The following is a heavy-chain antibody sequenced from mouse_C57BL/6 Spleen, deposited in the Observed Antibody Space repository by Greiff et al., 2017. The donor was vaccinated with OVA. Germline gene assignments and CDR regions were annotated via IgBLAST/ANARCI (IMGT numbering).Heavy chain of an antibody. CDR2: IWTGGGT. J-gene: IGHJ4*01. V-gene: IGHV2-9-1*01. CDR3: ARNYGNYGGDAMDY. Sequence: QVQLKESGPGLVAPSQSLSITCTVSGFSLTSYAISWVRQPPGKGLEWLGVIWTGGGTNYNSALKSRLSISKDNSTSQVFLKMNSLQTDDTARYYCARNYGNYGGDAMDYWGQGTSVTVSS. D-gene: IGHD2-1*01. CDR1: GFSLTSYA.